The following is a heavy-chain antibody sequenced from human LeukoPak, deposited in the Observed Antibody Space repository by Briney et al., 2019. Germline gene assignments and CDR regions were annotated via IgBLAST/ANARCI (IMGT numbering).Heavy chain of an antibody. CDR2: INHSGST. J-gene: IGHJ4*02. CDR1: GGSFSGYY. CDR3: ARDRYFDWLPLDY. Sequence: PSETLSLTCAVYGGSFSGYYWSWIRQPPGKGLEWIGEINHSGSTNYNPSLKSRVTISVDTSKNQSSLKLSSVTAADTAVYYCARDRYFDWLPLDYWGQGTLVTVSS. D-gene: IGHD3-9*01. V-gene: IGHV4-34*01.